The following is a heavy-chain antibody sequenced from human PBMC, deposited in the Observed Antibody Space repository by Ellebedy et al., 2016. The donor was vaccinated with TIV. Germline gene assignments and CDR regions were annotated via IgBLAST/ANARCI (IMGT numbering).Heavy chain of an antibody. CDR1: GASITTSY. V-gene: IGHV4-59*08. D-gene: IGHD3-10*01. CDR2: ISGNGNT. CDR3: ARHGTSLLWFGES. J-gene: IGHJ5*02. Sequence: MPSETLSLTCTVSGASITTSYWSWIRQSPVKGLEWIGHISGNGNTNYNPSLKSRVTISVDTSKNQLSLKLNSVTAADTAVYYCARHGTSLLWFGESWGQGTLVTVSS.